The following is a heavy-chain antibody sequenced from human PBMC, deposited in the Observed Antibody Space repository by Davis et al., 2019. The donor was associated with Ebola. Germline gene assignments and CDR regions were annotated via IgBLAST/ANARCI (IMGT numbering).Heavy chain of an antibody. V-gene: IGHV1-69*10. CDR2: IIPILGIA. CDR3: AAAPWGYFDY. CDR1: GGTFSSYA. D-gene: IGHD3-16*01. Sequence: SVKVSCKASGGTFSSYAISWVRQAPGQGLEWMGGIIPILGIANYAQKFQGRVTITADESTSTAYMELSSLRSEDTAVYYCAAAPWGYFDYWGQGTLVTVSS. J-gene: IGHJ4*02.